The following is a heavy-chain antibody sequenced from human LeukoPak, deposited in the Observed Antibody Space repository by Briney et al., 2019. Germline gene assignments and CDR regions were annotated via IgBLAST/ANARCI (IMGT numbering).Heavy chain of an antibody. J-gene: IGHJ4*02. CDR3: VRALSSSSPY. Sequence: GGSLRLSCVGFGLTFRNYGMNWVRQAPGTGLEWVAGMGEGGGQEYYVDSVRGRFTISRDSAKNSLYLQMNSLRVEDTAVYYCVRALSSSSPYWGQGTLVTVSS. V-gene: IGHV3-7*03. CDR1: GLTFRNYG. D-gene: IGHD6-6*01. CDR2: MGEGGGQE.